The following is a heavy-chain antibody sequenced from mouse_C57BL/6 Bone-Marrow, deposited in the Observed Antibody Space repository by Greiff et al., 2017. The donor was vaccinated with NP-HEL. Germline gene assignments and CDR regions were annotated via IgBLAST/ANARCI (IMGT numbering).Heavy chain of an antibody. CDR2: IWWDDDK. J-gene: IGHJ2*01. CDR3: ARLLQYFFDY. CDR1: GFSLRPFGMG. Sequence: QVTLKVCGPGLLQPSQSLSLTCSFSGFSLRPFGMGVGWIRPPSGMGLEWLAHIWWDDDKYYNPALKSRLTISKDTSNNQVFLKIADVDTADTATYYCARLLQYFFDYWGQGTTLTVSS. V-gene: IGHV8-8*01.